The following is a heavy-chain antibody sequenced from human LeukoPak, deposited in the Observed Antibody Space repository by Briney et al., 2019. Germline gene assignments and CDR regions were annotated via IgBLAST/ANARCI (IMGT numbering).Heavy chain of an antibody. Sequence: GGSLRLSCAASGFTFSSYEMNWVRQAPGKGLEWVSYISSSGSTIYYADSVKGRFTISRDNAKDSLYLQMNSLRAEDTAVYYCARDGYYDILTGYYKRKFDYWGQGTLVTVSS. CDR3: ARDGYYDILTGYYKRKFDY. V-gene: IGHV3-48*03. D-gene: IGHD3-9*01. CDR1: GFTFSSYE. J-gene: IGHJ4*02. CDR2: ISSSGSTI.